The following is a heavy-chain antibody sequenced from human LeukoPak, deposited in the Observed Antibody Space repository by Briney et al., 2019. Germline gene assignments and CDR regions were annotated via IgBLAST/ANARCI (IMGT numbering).Heavy chain of an antibody. J-gene: IGHJ3*02. V-gene: IGHV3-48*04. Sequence: PGGSLRLSCAASGFTFRSYWMHWVRQAPGKGLEWVSYISSSGSTIYYADSVKGRFTISRDNAKNSLYLQMNSLRAEDTAVYYCASAMLGTMMLDAFDIWGQGTMVTVSS. CDR1: GFTFRSYW. CDR3: ASAMLGTMMLDAFDI. D-gene: IGHD3-22*01. CDR2: ISSSGSTI.